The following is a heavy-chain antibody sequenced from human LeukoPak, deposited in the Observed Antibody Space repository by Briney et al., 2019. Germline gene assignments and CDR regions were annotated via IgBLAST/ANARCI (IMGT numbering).Heavy chain of an antibody. J-gene: IGHJ4*02. D-gene: IGHD3-10*01. CDR3: AKGNSYYYSQHC. CDR1: GFTFSTYA. V-gene: IGHV3-23*01. Sequence: GGSLRLSCAASGFTFSTYAMTWVRQAPGKGLEWVSAISRSGISTYYADSVKGRFTISRDNSKDTLFLQMTNLRAEDTAVYYCAKGNSYYYSQHCWDQGTLVTVSS. CDR2: ISRSGIST.